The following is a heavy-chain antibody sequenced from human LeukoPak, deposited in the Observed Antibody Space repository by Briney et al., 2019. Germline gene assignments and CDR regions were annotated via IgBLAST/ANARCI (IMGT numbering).Heavy chain of an antibody. CDR1: GGTFSSFS. CDR2: IIPILGTA. J-gene: IGHJ6*02. Sequence: ASVKVSCTASGGTFSSFSISWVRQAPGQGLEWMGGIIPILGTANYAQKFQGRVTITADESTSTAYMELSSLRSEDTAVYYCARAAGELLYYYGMDVWGQGTTVTVSS. CDR3: ARAAGELLYYYGMDV. V-gene: IGHV1-69*13. D-gene: IGHD1-7*01.